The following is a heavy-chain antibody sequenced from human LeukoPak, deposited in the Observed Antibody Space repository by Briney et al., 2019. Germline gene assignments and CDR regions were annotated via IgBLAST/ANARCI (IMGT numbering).Heavy chain of an antibody. CDR1: GFSFSDSA. CDR2: IRSKANRYAT. J-gene: IGHJ3*02. CDR3: TTDPYDYVWGRPELYDAFDI. D-gene: IGHD3-16*01. V-gene: IGHV3-73*01. Sequence: GGPLRLSCAASGFSFSDSAMHWVRQASGKGLEWLGRIRSKANRYATAYAASVKGRFTISRDDSKNTAYLQMNSLKTDDTAVYYCTTDPYDYVWGRPELYDAFDIWGQGTMVTVSS.